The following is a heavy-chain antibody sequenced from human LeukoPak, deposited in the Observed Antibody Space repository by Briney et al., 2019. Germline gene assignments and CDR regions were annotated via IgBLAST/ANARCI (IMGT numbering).Heavy chain of an antibody. V-gene: IGHV4-59*01. CDR2: NSHSGST. Sequence: SETLSLTCTVSGGSISTYYWSWIRQFPGKGLEWIGYNSHSGSTNYNPSLKSRLTISVDTSKNQFSLKLSSVTAADTAVYYCARVFVWCVDVWGKGTTVTVSS. J-gene: IGHJ6*04. D-gene: IGHD4/OR15-4a*01. CDR3: ARVFVWCVDV. CDR1: GGSISTYY.